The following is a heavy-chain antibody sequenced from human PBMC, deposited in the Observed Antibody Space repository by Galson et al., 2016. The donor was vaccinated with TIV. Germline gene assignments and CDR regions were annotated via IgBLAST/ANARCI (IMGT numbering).Heavy chain of an antibody. J-gene: IGHJ6*02. Sequence: SVKVSCKASGDTFTSYPFNWVRQAPGQGLEWMGGIIPLFGTANYAQKFRGRVTVTADESTSTVYLDLSSLRSEDTAVYYCAKDRNTALDTYHYYYGMDVWGQGTTVTVSS. CDR1: GDTFTSYP. V-gene: IGHV1-69*13. D-gene: IGHD5-18*01. CDR2: IIPLFGTA. CDR3: AKDRNTALDTYHYYYGMDV.